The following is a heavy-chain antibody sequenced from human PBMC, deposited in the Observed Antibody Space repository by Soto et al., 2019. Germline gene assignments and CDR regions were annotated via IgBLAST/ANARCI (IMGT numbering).Heavy chain of an antibody. CDR1: GFTFDTYG. Sequence: QVHLVESGGGVVQPGKSLRLSCVASGFTFDTYGIHWVRQAPGKGLQWVELISYEGSNTYYADSVRGRFTISRDNSKNALYLQMNTLRPEDTGVYYCARVTPGNNLYSLSGLDFWGQGTSVTVSS. J-gene: IGHJ6*02. D-gene: IGHD1-1*01. V-gene: IGHV3-30-3*01. CDR3: ARVTPGNNLYSLSGLDF. CDR2: ISYEGSNT.